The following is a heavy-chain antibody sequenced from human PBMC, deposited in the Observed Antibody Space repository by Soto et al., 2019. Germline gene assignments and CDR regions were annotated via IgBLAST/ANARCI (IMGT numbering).Heavy chain of an antibody. D-gene: IGHD3-10*01. Sequence: QVQLVQSGAEVKKPGSSVKVSCKASGGTFSSYAINWVRQAPGQGLEWMGGIIRIFGTPDYAQRFQGRVTITADESTSTAYMELSSLRSEDTAVYYCARQGSNEYYYYGMDVWGQGTPVIVSS. CDR1: GGTFSSYA. CDR2: IIRIFGTP. J-gene: IGHJ6*02. V-gene: IGHV1-69*12. CDR3: ARQGSNEYYYYGMDV.